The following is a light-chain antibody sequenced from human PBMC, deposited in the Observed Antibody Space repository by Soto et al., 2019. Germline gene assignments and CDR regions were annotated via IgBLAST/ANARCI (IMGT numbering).Light chain of an antibody. Sequence: EVVLTQSPVTLSLSPGDRATLSCRASQSISSSYLAWYQQKPGQAPRLLIYGTFNGATGIPDRFSGDGSGTDFTLTINRLEPEDFAVYFCQQCGLSPRTFGQGNKVEV. CDR2: GTF. V-gene: IGKV3-20*01. J-gene: IGKJ1*01. CDR3: QQCGLSPRT. CDR1: QSISSSY.